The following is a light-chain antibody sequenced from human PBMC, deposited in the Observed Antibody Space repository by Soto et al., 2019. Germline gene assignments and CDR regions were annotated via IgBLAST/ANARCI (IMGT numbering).Light chain of an antibody. J-gene: IGKJ1*01. CDR1: QSIDNRY. V-gene: IGKV3-20*01. Sequence: ENVLSQSPGTPASSPGERDNPSCRASQSIDNRYLAWYQHKPGQAPRLLIYATSSRATGIPDRFGGSGSGTDFTLTINRLEPEDFAVYYCQQYFGSSWTFGQGTKVDIK. CDR3: QQYFGSSWT. CDR2: ATS.